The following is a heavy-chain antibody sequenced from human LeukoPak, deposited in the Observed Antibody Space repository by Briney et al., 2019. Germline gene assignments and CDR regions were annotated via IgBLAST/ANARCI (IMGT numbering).Heavy chain of an antibody. CDR2: ISYDGSNK. J-gene: IGHJ4*02. V-gene: IGHV3-30-3*01. CDR1: GFTFSSYA. CDR3: AKEGGPFKPL. D-gene: IGHD3-16*01. Sequence: GGSLRLSCAASGFTFSSYAMHWVRQAPGKGLEWVAVISYDGSNKYYADSVKGRFTISRDNSKNTLYLQMNSLRAEDTAVYYCAKEGGPFKPLWGQGTLVTVSS.